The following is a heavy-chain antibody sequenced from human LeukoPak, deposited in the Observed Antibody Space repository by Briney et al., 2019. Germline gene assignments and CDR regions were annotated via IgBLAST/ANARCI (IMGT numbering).Heavy chain of an antibody. J-gene: IGHJ5*02. D-gene: IGHD6-13*01. CDR2: IYYSGST. Sequence: SETLSLTCTVSGGSISSYYWSWIRQPPGKGLEWIGYIYYSGSTNYDPSLKSRVTISVDTSKNQFSLKLSSGTAADTAVYYCARVGSIAAAIRPVDPWGQGTLVTVSS. CDR1: GGSISSYY. V-gene: IGHV4-59*01. CDR3: ARVGSIAAAIRPVDP.